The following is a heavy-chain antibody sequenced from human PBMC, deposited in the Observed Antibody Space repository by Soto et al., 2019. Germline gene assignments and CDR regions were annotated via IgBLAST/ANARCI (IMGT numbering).Heavy chain of an antibody. D-gene: IGHD3-3*01. CDR2: ISGSGGST. Sequence: AGSLRLSCAASGFTLSRYAMSWFRQAPGKVLEWVSAISGSGGSTYYADSVKGRFTISRATSKNTLYLQMNSLRAEDTAVYYCAKDFSLGFGVVSTHYGMDVWGQGTTVTVSS. CDR3: AKDFSLGFGVVSTHYGMDV. J-gene: IGHJ6*02. V-gene: IGHV3-23*01. CDR1: GFTLSRYA.